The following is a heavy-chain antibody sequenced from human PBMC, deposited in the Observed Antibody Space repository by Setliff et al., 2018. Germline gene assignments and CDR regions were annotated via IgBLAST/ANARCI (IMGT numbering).Heavy chain of an antibody. CDR3: ARGLVAARYYYYYYMDV. V-gene: IGHV4-4*07. Sequence: SETLSLTCTVSGGPISSYFWGWIRQPAGKGLEYIGHFHTGGATDYNLSLKSRGTISLDSSKNQFSLKLSSVTAADTAVYYCARGLVAARYYYYYYMDVWGKGTTVTVSS. J-gene: IGHJ6*03. CDR2: FHTGGAT. D-gene: IGHD2-21*01. CDR1: GGPISSYF.